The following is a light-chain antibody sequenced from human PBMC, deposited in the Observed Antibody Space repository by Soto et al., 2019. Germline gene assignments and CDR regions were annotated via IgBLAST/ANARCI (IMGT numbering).Light chain of an antibody. Sequence: EIVLTQSPGTLSLSPGERATLSCRASQSVTSFYLAWYQQKPGQAPRLLIYGASTRATGIPDRFSGSGSGTDFTLTISRLEPEDFAVYYCQQYAGSFGQGTKVEIK. CDR1: QSVTSFY. CDR3: QQYAGS. J-gene: IGKJ1*01. V-gene: IGKV3-20*01. CDR2: GAS.